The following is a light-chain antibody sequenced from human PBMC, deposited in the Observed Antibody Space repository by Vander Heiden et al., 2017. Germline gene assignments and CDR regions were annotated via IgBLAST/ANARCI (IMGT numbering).Light chain of an antibody. CDR1: QSVLYSSNNKNY. Sequence: DIVMTQSPDSLAVSLGERATINCKSSQSVLYSSNNKNYLAWYQQKPGQPPKLLIYWASTRESGVPDRCSGSGSGTDFTLTISSLQAEDVAVYYCQQYYNTPWTF. V-gene: IGKV4-1*01. CDR3: QQYYNTPWT. CDR2: WAS. J-gene: IGKJ1*01.